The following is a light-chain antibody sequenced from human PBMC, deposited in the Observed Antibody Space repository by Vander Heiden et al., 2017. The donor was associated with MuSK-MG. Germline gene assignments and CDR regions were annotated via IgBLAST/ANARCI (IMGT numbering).Light chain of an antibody. V-gene: IGLV1-44*01. Sequence: QSVLTQQPSASGPPGQRVTISCSGSSSTIGSNTVTWDQQPTGTAPKLLIYRGNQRPSGVPDRVSGSKSGTSASLAISGLQSEEEADYYCAAWDDSMNGPVFGGGTKLTVL. CDR3: AAWDDSMNGPV. CDR2: RGN. J-gene: IGLJ2*01. CDR1: SSTIGSNT.